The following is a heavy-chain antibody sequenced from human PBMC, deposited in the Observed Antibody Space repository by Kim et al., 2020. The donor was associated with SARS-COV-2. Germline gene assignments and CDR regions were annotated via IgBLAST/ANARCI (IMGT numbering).Heavy chain of an antibody. V-gene: IGHV3-23*01. CDR2: ISGSGGST. Sequence: GGSLRLSCAASGFTFSSYAMSWVRQAPGKGLEWVSAISGSGGSTYYADSVKGRFTISRDNSKNTLYLQMNSLRAEDTAVYYCAKDPSPYGYSYGYYYFDYWGQGTLVTVSS. D-gene: IGHD5-18*01. CDR3: AKDPSPYGYSYGYYYFDY. CDR1: GFTFSSYA. J-gene: IGHJ4*02.